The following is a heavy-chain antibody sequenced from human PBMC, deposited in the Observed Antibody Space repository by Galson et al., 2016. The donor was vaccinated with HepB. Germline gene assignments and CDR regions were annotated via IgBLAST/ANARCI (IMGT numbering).Heavy chain of an antibody. V-gene: IGHV2-5*05. CDR1: GFSLSTNGVG. CDR2: IYWDNDG. Sequence: PALVKPTQTLTLTCAFSGFSLSTNGVGVGWIRQPPGKALEWLGLIYWDNDGRYGPSLKSRLTITKDTSKNQVVLTMTNMDPVDTATYYCAHTVSDYDNTWYYNRAFDVWGQGTRVTVSS. D-gene: IGHD3-10*01. CDR3: AHTVSDYDNTWYYNRAFDV. J-gene: IGHJ3*01.